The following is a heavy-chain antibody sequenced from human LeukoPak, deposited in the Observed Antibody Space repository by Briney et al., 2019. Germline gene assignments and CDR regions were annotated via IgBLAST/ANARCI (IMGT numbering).Heavy chain of an antibody. J-gene: IGHJ5*02. CDR1: GYGFTSYW. V-gene: IGHV5-51*01. CDR2: SYPGDSDT. CDR3: ARCYYDSSGLFDP. Sequence: GGRRKSSFKGSGYGFTSYWIGWARPRPGKGGEWMGISYPGDSDTGYSPSVQGQVTISADKSIRTAYLQWSSLKASDTAMYYCARCYYDSSGLFDPWGQGTLVTVSS. D-gene: IGHD3-22*01.